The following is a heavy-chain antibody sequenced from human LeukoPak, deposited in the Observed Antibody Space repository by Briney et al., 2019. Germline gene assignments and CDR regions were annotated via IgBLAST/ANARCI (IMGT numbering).Heavy chain of an antibody. CDR3: AKDYSSGWYDY. J-gene: IGHJ4*02. CDR1: GFTVSSNY. CDR2: ISGRGDTT. D-gene: IGHD6-19*01. Sequence: GGSLRLSCAASGFTVSSNYMSWVRQAPGKGLEWLATISGRGDTTYYADSVKGRFTISRDNSKNTLYLQMSSLRAEDTAVYYCAKDYSSGWYDYWGQGTLVTVSS. V-gene: IGHV3-23*01.